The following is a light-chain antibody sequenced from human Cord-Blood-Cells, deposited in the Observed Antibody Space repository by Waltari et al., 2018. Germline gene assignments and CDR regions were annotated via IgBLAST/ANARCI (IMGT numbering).Light chain of an antibody. CDR2: QAS. CDR3: QQYYSPPWT. J-gene: IGKJ1*01. CDR1: QSVLYSSNNKNY. V-gene: IGKV4-1*01. Sequence: DIVMTQSPDALAMSLGAMATINCKSSQSVLYSSNNKNYLAWYQQKPGQPPKLLIYQASTREPGVPDRCRGSGSGTDFTLTSSSRQAEDVVVYYCQQYYSPPWTCGQVTKVGIK.